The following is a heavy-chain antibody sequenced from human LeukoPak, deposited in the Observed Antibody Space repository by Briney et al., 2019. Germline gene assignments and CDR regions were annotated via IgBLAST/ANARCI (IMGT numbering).Heavy chain of an antibody. Sequence: GGSLRLSCAASGFTFSSYAMSWVRQAPGKGLEWVSAISGSGGGTYYADSVKGRFTISRHNSKNTLYLQMNSLRAEDTAVYYCARDLIPPSVTTSELYYYYYGMDVWGQGTTVTVSS. CDR3: ARDLIPPSVTTSELYYYYYGMDV. V-gene: IGHV3-23*01. J-gene: IGHJ6*02. CDR2: ISGSGGGT. D-gene: IGHD1-14*01. CDR1: GFTFSSYA.